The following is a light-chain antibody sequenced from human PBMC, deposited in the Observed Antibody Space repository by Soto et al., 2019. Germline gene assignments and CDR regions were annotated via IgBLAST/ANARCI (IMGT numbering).Light chain of an antibody. J-gene: IGLJ3*02. CDR2: EVS. CDR3: SSFTRSSTWV. V-gene: IGLV2-14*01. Sequence: QSALTQPASVSRSPGQSITISCTGTSSDVGGYSYVSWYQQHPGKAPKLMIYEVSNRPSGVSNRFSGSKSGNTASLTISGLQAEDEADYYCSSFTRSSTWVFGGGTKLTVL. CDR1: SSDVGGYSY.